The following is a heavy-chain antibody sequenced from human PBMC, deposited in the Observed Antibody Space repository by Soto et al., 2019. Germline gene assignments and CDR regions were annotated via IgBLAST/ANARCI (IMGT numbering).Heavy chain of an antibody. CDR2: INPNSGGT. D-gene: IGHD6-19*01. CDR1: GYTFTGYY. CDR3: ARDRRSGWYGDHRYYFDY. Sequence: ASGKVSCKASGYTFTGYYMHWVRQAPGQGLERMGWINPNSGGTNYAQKFQGWVTMTRDTSISTAYMELSRLRSDDTAVYYCARDRRSGWYGDHRYYFDYWGQGSLVLGSS. V-gene: IGHV1-2*04. J-gene: IGHJ4*02.